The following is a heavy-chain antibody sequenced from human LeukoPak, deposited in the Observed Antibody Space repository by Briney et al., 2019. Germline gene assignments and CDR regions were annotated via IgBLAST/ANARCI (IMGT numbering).Heavy chain of an antibody. Sequence: PSETLSLTCTVSGGSISSGNYYWSWIRQHPGKGLEWIGYIHHSGSTYYNPSLKSRVIISVDTSKNQFSLKLNSVTAADTAVYYCATYGSGSYRFDPWGQGTLVTVSS. CDR3: ATYGSGSYRFDP. CDR1: GGSISSGNYY. J-gene: IGHJ5*02. V-gene: IGHV4-31*03. D-gene: IGHD3-10*01. CDR2: IHHSGST.